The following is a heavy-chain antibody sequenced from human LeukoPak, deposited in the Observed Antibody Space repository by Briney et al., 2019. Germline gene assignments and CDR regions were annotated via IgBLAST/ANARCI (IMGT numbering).Heavy chain of an antibody. J-gene: IGHJ4*02. D-gene: IGHD6-13*01. Sequence: GGSLRLSCAASGFTFSSYAMHWVRQAPGKGLEWVAVISYDGSNKFYADSVKGRFTISRDNSKNTLYLQMNSLRAEDTAVYYCAKDHVGTWSALDYWGQGTLVTVSS. CDR3: AKDHVGTWSALDY. CDR1: GFTFSSYA. V-gene: IGHV3-30*04. CDR2: ISYDGSNK.